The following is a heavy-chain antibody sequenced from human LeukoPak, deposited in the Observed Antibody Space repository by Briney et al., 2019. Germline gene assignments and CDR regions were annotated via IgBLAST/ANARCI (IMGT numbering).Heavy chain of an antibody. V-gene: IGHV3-21*01. D-gene: IGHD3-22*01. CDR2: ISSSSSYI. CDR1: GFTFSSYS. Sequence: GGSLRLSCAASGFTFSSYSMNWVRQAPGKGLEWVSSISSSSSYIYYADSVKGRFTISRDSAKNSLYLQMNSLRAEDTAVYYCARLDSSGYYHLDYWGQGTLVTVSS. CDR3: ARLDSSGYYHLDY. J-gene: IGHJ4*02.